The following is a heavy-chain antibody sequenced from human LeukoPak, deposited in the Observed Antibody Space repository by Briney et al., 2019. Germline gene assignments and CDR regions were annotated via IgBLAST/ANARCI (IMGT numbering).Heavy chain of an antibody. CDR2: IKQDGSEK. D-gene: IGHD1-1*01. CDR3: ARGPGELERQDGY. V-gene: IGHV3-7*03. J-gene: IGHJ4*02. Sequence: PGGSLRLSCAASGFTFSSYWMSWVRQAPGKGLEWVANIKQDGSEKYYVDSVKGRFTISRDNAKNSLYLQMNSLRAEDTAVYYCARGPGELERQDGYWGQGTLVTVSS. CDR1: GFTFSSYW.